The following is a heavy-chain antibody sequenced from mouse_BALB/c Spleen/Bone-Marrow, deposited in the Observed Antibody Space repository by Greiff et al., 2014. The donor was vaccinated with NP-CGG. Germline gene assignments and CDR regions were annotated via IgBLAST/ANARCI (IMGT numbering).Heavy chain of an antibody. CDR2: IDPANGNT. CDR1: GFNIKDTY. V-gene: IGHV14-3*02. CDR3: ASYYYGRAWFAY. Sequence: VQLKESGAELVKPGASVKLSCTASGFNIKDTYMHWVKQRPEQGLEWIGRIDPANGNTKYDPKFQGKATITADTSSKTAYLQLSSLTSEDTAVYYCASYYYGRAWFAYWGQGTLVTVSA. J-gene: IGHJ3*01. D-gene: IGHD1-1*01.